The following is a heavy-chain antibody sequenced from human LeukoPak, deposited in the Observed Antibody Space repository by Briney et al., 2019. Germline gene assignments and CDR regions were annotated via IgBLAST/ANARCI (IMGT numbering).Heavy chain of an antibody. Sequence: SETLSLTCIVSGVSFTGGSYHWGWIRQPPGKGLEWIGSMYYGGSTYYNPSLKSRVTISVDTSKNQFSLKLSSVTAADTAVYYCARDEWFGEFPFDYWGQGTLVTVSS. CDR1: GVSFTGGSYH. D-gene: IGHD3-10*01. CDR2: MYYGGST. J-gene: IGHJ4*02. V-gene: IGHV4-39*07. CDR3: ARDEWFGEFPFDY.